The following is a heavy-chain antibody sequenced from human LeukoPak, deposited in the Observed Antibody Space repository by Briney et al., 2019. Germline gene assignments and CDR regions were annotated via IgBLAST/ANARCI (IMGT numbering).Heavy chain of an antibody. V-gene: IGHV1-3*01. J-gene: IGHJ4*02. CDR2: INAGNGNT. CDR1: GYTFSSYA. CDR3: AREADSSGQNYFDY. Sequence: ASVKVSCKASGYTFSSYAMNWVRQAPGQRLEWMGWINAGNGNTKYSQKFRGRVTITRDTSASTAYMELSSLRSEDTAVYYCAREADSSGQNYFDYWGQGTLVTVSS. D-gene: IGHD3-22*01.